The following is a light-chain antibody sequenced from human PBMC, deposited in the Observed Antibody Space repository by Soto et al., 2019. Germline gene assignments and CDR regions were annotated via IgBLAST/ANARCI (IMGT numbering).Light chain of an antibody. Sequence: QLVLTQSPSASASLGASVKLTCTLSSGHSNYAIAWHQQQPEKGPRYLMMPNSDGSHFKGDGIPDRFSGSSSGAERYLTISSLQSEDEADYYCQTWVTGPWVFGGGTKLTVL. V-gene: IGLV4-69*01. CDR3: QTWVTGPWV. CDR1: SGHSNYA. CDR2: PNSDGSH. J-gene: IGLJ3*02.